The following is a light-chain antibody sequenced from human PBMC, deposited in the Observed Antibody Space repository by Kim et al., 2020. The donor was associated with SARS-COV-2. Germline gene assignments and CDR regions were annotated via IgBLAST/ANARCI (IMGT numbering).Light chain of an antibody. CDR1: QSLLHSNGYNY. J-gene: IGKJ1*01. CDR2: MAS. CDR3: MQARQSPPWT. Sequence: DVVMTQSPLSLPVTPGEPASISCRSSQSLLHSNGYNYLDWYLQKPGQSPQLLIYMASNRASGVSDRFSGSGSGTDFTLNISRVEAEDVGVYYCMQARQSPPWTFGPGTKVDIK. V-gene: IGKV2-28*01.